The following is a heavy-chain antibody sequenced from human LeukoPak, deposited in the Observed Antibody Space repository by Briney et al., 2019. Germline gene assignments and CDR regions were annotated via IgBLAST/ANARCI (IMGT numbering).Heavy chain of an antibody. CDR3: ARGGITGTTGAGWFDP. D-gene: IGHD1-20*01. CDR1: GGSFSGYY. V-gene: IGHV4-34*01. CDR2: INHSGST. J-gene: IGHJ5*02. Sequence: SETLSLTCAVYGGSFSGYYWSWIRHPPGNGLEWIGEINHSGSTNYNPSLKSRVTISVDTSKNQFSLKLSSVTAADTAVYYCARGGITGTTGAGWFDPWGQGTLVTVSS.